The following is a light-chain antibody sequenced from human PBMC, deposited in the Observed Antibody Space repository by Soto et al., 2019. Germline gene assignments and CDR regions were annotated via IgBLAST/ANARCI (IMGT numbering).Light chain of an antibody. V-gene: IGKV4-1*01. J-gene: IGKJ4*01. CDR3: QQSYDSPLT. Sequence: DIVMTQSRDSLALSLGERTTITCRSSQTSLNSSNNKNYLTWYQQKPGQPPKLLIYWASSRESGVPDRFSGSGSGTDFTLTISNLQAEDVAVYYCQQSYDSPLTFGGGTKVDIK. CDR1: QTSLNSSNNKNY. CDR2: WAS.